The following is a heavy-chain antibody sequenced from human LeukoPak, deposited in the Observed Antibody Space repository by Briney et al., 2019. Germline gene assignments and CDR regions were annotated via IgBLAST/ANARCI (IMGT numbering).Heavy chain of an antibody. CDR3: AKRGYSYGFLVYYFDY. D-gene: IGHD5-18*01. J-gene: IGHJ4*02. Sequence: PGGSLRLSCAASGFTFSSYAMSWVRQAPGKGLEWVSAISGSGGSTYYADSVKGRFTNSRDNSKNTLYLQMNSLRAEDTAVYYCAKRGYSYGFLVYYFDYWGQGTLVTVSS. V-gene: IGHV3-23*01. CDR1: GFTFSSYA. CDR2: ISGSGGST.